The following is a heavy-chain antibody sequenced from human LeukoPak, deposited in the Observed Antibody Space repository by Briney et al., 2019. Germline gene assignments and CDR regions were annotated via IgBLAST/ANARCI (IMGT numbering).Heavy chain of an antibody. CDR2: INGGGGST. J-gene: IGHJ4*02. V-gene: IGHV3-23*01. Sequence: PGGSLRLSCAASGFTVSSYSMSWVRQAPGKGLEWVSAINGGGGSTYYADSVKRRFTISRDNSKNTLYLQMNSLRAEDTAVYYCARILWFRGRTFDYWGQGTLVTVSS. CDR1: GFTVSSYS. CDR3: ARILWFRGRTFDY. D-gene: IGHD3-10*01.